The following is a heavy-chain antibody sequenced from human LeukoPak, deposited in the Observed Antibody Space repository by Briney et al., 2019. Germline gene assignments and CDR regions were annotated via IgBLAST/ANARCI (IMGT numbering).Heavy chain of an antibody. CDR1: GFTFSSYA. Sequence: PGGSLRLSCAASGFTFSSYAMSWVRQAPGKGLEWVSAISGSGGSTYYADSVKGRFTISRGNSKNTLYLQMNSLRAEDTAVYYCAASRVYYDSSGYTFDYWGQGTLVTVSS. J-gene: IGHJ4*02. D-gene: IGHD3-22*01. CDR2: ISGSGGST. CDR3: AASRVYYDSSGYTFDY. V-gene: IGHV3-23*01.